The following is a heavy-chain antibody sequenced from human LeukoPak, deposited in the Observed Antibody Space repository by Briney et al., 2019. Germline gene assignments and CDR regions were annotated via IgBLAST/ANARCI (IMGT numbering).Heavy chain of an antibody. CDR3: AHTTTVVTVDY. D-gene: IGHD4-23*01. CDR2: IYWNDDK. J-gene: IGHJ4*02. CDR1: GFSLSTSGVG. V-gene: IGHV2-5*01. Sequence: SGPTLVHPTQTLTLTCTFSGFSLSTSGVGVGWIRQPPGKALEWLALIYWNDDKRYSPSLKSRLTITKDTHKNQVVLTMTNMDPVDTATYYCAHTTTVVTVDYWGQGTLVTVSS.